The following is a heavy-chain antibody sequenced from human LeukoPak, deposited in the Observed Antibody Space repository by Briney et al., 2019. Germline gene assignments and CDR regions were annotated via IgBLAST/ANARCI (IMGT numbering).Heavy chain of an antibody. V-gene: IGHV4-59*01. D-gene: IGHD3-10*01. Sequence: PSETLSLTCSVSGGSISSYYWSWIRQPPGKGLEWIGYLCYSGSTNSNPSLKSRVTMSVDTSKNQFSLKLRSVTAADTAVYYCARGGSGISNAFDIWGQGTMVTVSS. CDR1: GGSISSYY. CDR2: LCYSGST. J-gene: IGHJ3*02. CDR3: ARGGSGISNAFDI.